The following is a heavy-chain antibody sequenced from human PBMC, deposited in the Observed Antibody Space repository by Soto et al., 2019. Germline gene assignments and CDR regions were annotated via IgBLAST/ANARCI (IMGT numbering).Heavy chain of an antibody. J-gene: IGHJ5*02. CDR1: GYTFTNYD. D-gene: IGHD1-26*01. CDR3: ARMATSGTLNWFDP. CDR2: MNPNSANT. V-gene: IGHV1-8*01. Sequence: ASVKVSCKASGYTFTNYDISWVRQATGQGLEWMGWMNPNSANTGYAQKFQGRVSMTRDTSINPAYMELSSLRSEDTAIYYCARMATSGTLNWFDPWGQGTLVTVSS.